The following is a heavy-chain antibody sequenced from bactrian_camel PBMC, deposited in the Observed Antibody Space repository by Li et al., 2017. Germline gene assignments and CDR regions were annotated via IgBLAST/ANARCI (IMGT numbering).Heavy chain of an antibody. CDR1: GFTFSNYE. V-gene: IGHV3S7*01. D-gene: IGHD5*01. CDR2: IDPNGKNA. CDR3: MRGMNWGSY. J-gene: IGHJ4*01. Sequence: HVQLVESGGGVVQPGDSLRLACTISGFTFSNYEMSWVRQAPGKGLEWVSGIDPNGKNAHYADSVKDRFTISRDNAKNTLYMQMNSLKSEDTALYYCMRGMNWGSYWAQGTQVTVS.